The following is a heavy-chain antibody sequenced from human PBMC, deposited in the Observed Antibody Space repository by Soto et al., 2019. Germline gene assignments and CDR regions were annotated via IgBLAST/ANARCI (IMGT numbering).Heavy chain of an antibody. V-gene: IGHV4-39*01. Sequence: QLQLQESGPGLLKPSETLSLTCTVSGGSISSGSYYWDWIRQPPGKGLEWIGNVYYSGSTNYNPSLESRVTISVDTSKNQCSLKLSSVTAADTAVYYCARQTDSYYTFDAFDIWGQGTMVTVSS. J-gene: IGHJ3*02. CDR2: VYYSGST. CDR1: GGSISSGSYY. D-gene: IGHD3-22*01. CDR3: ARQTDSYYTFDAFDI.